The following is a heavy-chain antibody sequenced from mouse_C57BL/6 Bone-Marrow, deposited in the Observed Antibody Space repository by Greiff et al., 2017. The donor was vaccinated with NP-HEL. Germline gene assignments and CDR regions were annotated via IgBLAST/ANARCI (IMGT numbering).Heavy chain of an antibody. CDR1: GYTFTSYG. D-gene: IGHD1-1*01. CDR2: IYPRSGNT. CDR3: ATDYGSSYVGYFDV. Sequence: QVQLQQSGAELARPGAPVKLSCKASGYTFTSYGISWVKQRTGQGLEWIGEIYPRSGNTYYNEKFKGKATLSADKSSSTAYMELRSLTSEDSAVYFCATDYGSSYVGYFDVWGTGTTVTVSS. J-gene: IGHJ1*03. V-gene: IGHV1-81*01.